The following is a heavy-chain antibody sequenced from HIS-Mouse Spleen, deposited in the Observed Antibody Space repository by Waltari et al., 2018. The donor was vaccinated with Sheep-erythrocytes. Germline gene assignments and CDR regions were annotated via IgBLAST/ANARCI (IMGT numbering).Heavy chain of an antibody. Sequence: RQAPGQGLEWMGWISAYNGNTNYAQKLQGRVTMTTDTSTSTAYMELRSLRSDDTAVYYCARLPGSWYVDYWGQGTLVTVSS. CDR3: ARLPGSWYVDY. CDR2: ISAYNGNT. D-gene: IGHD6-13*01. V-gene: IGHV1-18*01. J-gene: IGHJ4*02.